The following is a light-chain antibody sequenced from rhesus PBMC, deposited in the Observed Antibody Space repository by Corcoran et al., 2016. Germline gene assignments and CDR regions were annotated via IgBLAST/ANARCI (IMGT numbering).Light chain of an antibody. CDR1: PSISSW. J-gene: IGKJ1*01. Sequence: DIQMTQSPSSMSASVGDTVTITCRASPSISSWLALSQQKPGKAPELLIYKASTFQSGVPSRFSCSGSWTDFTLTISSLQSEDCATYYGQQYSSSPWTFGQGTKVESK. V-gene: IGKV1-22*01. CDR2: KAS. CDR3: QQYSSSPWT.